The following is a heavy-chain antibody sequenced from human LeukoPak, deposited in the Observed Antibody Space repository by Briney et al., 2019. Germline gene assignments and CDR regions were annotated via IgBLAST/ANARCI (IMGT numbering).Heavy chain of an antibody. J-gene: IGHJ4*02. CDR1: GGTFSSYA. V-gene: IGHV1-69*04. Sequence: GASVKVSCKASGGTFSSYAISWVRQAPGQGLEWMGRIIPILGIANYAQKFQGRVTITADKSTSTAYMELSSLRADDTAVYYCARVIYSSTSRAIDYWGQGTLVTVSS. D-gene: IGHD4-11*01. CDR3: ARVIYSSTSRAIDY. CDR2: IIPILGIA.